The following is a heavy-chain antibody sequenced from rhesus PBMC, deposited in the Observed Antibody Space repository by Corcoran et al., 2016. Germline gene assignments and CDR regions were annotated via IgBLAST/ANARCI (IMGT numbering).Heavy chain of an antibody. CDR1: GYSISSGYD. CDR2: IYGSSGST. D-gene: IGHD6-25*01. J-gene: IGHJ4*01. Sequence: QVQLQQWGEGLVKPSETLSLTCAVYGYSISSGYDWSWIRQPPGKGLVWIGYIYGSSGSTNYNPSPNNRVTISKDTSKNQFSLKLSSVTAADTAVYYCARGGYGSWNLRYWGQGVLVTVSS. CDR3: ARGGYGSWNLRY. V-gene: IGHV4-127*01.